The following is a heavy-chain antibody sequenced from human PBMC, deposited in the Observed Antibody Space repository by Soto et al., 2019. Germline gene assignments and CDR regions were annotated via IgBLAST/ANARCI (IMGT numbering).Heavy chain of an antibody. D-gene: IGHD3-3*01. J-gene: IGHJ4*02. Sequence: ASVKVSCKVSGYTLTELSMHWVRQAPGKGLEWMGGFDPEGGETIYAQKFQGRVTMTEDTSTDTAYMELSSLRSEDTAVYYCATNYDFWSGYFGWGQGTLVTVSS. CDR1: GYTLTELS. CDR2: FDPEGGET. CDR3: ATNYDFWSGYFG. V-gene: IGHV1-24*01.